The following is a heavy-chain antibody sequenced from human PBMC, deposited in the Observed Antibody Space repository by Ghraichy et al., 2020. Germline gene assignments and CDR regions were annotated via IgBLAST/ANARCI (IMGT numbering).Heavy chain of an antibody. V-gene: IGHV6-1*01. CDR3: ARVLCDDVICQLKRIDY. J-gene: IGHJ4*02. D-gene: IGHD1-1*01. Sequence: SQTLSLTCAISGASVSSNTWYWIRQSPSRGLEWLGRTYYRSKWYYDYAISVKSRITINPDTSNNQFSLHLNSVTPEDTAMYYCARVLCDDVICQLKRIDYWGQGTLVTVSS. CDR1: GASVSSNT. CDR2: TYYRSKWYY.